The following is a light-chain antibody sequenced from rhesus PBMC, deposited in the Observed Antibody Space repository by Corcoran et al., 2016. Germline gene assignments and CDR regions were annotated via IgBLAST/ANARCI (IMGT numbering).Light chain of an antibody. J-gene: IGKJ1*01. V-gene: IGKV1-22*01. Sequence: DIQMTQSPSSLSASVGDTVTITCRASQNIKTWLDWYQQKPGKAPKLLIYKASTLKIGVPSRFSGSGSGTDFTLTISSLQPEDFASYHCLKYSSSPRTFGQGTKVEIK. CDR1: QNIKTW. CDR3: LKYSSSPRT. CDR2: KAS.